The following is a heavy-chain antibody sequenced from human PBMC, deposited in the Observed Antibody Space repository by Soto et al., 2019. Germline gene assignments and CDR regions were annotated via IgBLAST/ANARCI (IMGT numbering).Heavy chain of an antibody. J-gene: IGHJ6*02. CDR2: IIPIFGTA. CDR3: ARGYSGYPYYYYGMDV. Sequence: QVQLVQSGAEVKKPGSSVKVSCTASGGTFSSYAISWVRQAPGQGLEWMGGIIPIFGTANYAQKFQGRVTITADKSTSTAYMELSSLRSEDTAVYYCARGYSGYPYYYYGMDVWGQGTTVTVSS. D-gene: IGHD5-12*01. V-gene: IGHV1-69*06. CDR1: GGTFSSYA.